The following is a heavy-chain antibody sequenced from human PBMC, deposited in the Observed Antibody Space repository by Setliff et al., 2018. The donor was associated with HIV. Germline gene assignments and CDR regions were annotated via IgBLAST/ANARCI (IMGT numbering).Heavy chain of an antibody. Sequence: SETLSLTCTVSGGSISSGSHYWSWIRQPAGKGLEWIGRFYTSGSTNYNPSLKSRVTMSADTSRNQLSLKLSSVTAADTAVYYCARHCNAGTCYFYIWGQGTMVTVSS. J-gene: IGHJ3*02. CDR3: ARHCNAGTCYFYI. CDR1: GGSISSGSHY. CDR2: FYTSGST. V-gene: IGHV4-61*02. D-gene: IGHD2-15*01.